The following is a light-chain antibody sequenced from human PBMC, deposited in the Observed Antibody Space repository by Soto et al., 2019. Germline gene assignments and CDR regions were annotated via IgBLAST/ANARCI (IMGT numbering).Light chain of an antibody. V-gene: IGLV2-14*01. J-gene: IGLJ1*01. CDR1: SSDVGGYNY. CDR3: SSYKRSSDI. CDR2: AVT. Sequence: SFLTHSASFSVSPGQSITISCTGTSSDVGGYNYVSWYQQHPGKAPKLMIYAVTDRPSGVSSRFSGSKSGNTASLTISGLQAEEEADYYCSSYKRSSDIFGNGTKVNVL.